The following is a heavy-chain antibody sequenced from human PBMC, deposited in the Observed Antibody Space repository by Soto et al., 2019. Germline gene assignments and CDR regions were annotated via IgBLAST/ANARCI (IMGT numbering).Heavy chain of an antibody. CDR1: GYSFTSYW. V-gene: IGHV5-51*01. D-gene: IGHD6-6*01. Sequence: PGESLKISCKGSGYSFTSYWIGWVRQMPGKGLECMGIIYPGDSDTRYSPSFQGQVTISADKSISTAYLQWSRLKASDTAMYYCAKTFSSSYYYFYGMDVWGQGTTVTVSS. CDR3: AKTFSSSYYYFYGMDV. CDR2: IYPGDSDT. J-gene: IGHJ6*02.